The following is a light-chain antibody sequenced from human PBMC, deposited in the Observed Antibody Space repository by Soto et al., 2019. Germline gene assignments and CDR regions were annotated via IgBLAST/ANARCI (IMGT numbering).Light chain of an antibody. CDR1: QSISSW. J-gene: IGKJ1*01. Sequence: DIQMTQSPSTLSASVGDTVTVTCRASQSISSWLAWYQQKPGKAPKLLIYDASSLESGVPSRFSGSGSGTDFTLTISSLQSEDFAVYYCQQYNNWPRTFGQGTKVDI. CDR2: DAS. V-gene: IGKV1-5*01. CDR3: QQYNNWPRT.